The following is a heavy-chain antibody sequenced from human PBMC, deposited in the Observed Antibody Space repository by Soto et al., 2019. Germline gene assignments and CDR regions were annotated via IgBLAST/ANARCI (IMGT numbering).Heavy chain of an antibody. J-gene: IGHJ6*02. Sequence: QVQLVQSGAEVKKPGASVKVSCKASGYTFTSYYMHWVRQAPGQGLEWMGIINPSGTTTDYAEKFQGRVTMTRDPSTSTYSMELSSLRSEDTAVYYCARPQIASQYYYGMDVWGQGTTVNVSS. CDR1: GYTFTSYY. D-gene: IGHD2-2*01. CDR2: INPSGTTT. V-gene: IGHV1-46*01. CDR3: ARPQIASQYYYGMDV.